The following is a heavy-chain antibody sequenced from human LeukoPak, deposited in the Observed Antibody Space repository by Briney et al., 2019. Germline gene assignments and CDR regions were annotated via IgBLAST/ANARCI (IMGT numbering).Heavy chain of an antibody. CDR3: ARARAYYFDTSGHYYPDY. V-gene: IGHV1-8*01. CDR2: MNPNSGNT. J-gene: IGHJ4*02. CDR1: GYTFTSYD. Sequence: GASVKVSCKASGYTFTSYDIDWVRQATGQGLEWMGWMNPNSGNTGFAQKFQGRFTMTRNTSISTAYMELSSLRSEDTAVYYCARARAYYFDTSGHYYPDYWGQGTLVTVSS. D-gene: IGHD3-22*01.